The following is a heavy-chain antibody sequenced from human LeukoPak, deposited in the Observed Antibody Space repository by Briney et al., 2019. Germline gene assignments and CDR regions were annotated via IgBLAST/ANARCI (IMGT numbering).Heavy chain of an antibody. D-gene: IGHD3-10*01. V-gene: IGHV4-38-2*02. CDR3: ARGVRALWFGGRGAFDI. J-gene: IGHJ3*02. CDR2: IYHSGST. CDR1: GYSISSGYY. Sequence: SETLSLTCTVSGYSISSGYYWGWIRQPPGKGLEWIGSIYHSGSTYYNPSLKSRVTISVDTSKNQFSLKLSSVTAADTAVYYCARGVRALWFGGRGAFDIWGQGTMVTVSS.